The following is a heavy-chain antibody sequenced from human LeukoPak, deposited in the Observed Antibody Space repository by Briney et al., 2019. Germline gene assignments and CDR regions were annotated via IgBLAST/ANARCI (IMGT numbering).Heavy chain of an antibody. V-gene: IGHV3-23*01. CDR1: GFTFSSYA. CDR3: AKALEGDFWSGYPPFDY. CDR2: IXXSGGST. Sequence: GGSLRLSCAASGFTFSSYAMSWVRQAPXXXXEWVSAIXXSGGSTYYADSVKGRFTISRDNSKNTLYLQMNSLRAEDTAVYYCAKALEGDFWSGYPPFDYWGQGTLVTVSS. D-gene: IGHD3-3*01. J-gene: IGHJ4*02.